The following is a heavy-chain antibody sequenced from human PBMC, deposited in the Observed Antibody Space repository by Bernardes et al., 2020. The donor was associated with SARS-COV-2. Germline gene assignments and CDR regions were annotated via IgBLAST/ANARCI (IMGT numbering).Heavy chain of an antibody. Sequence: SETLSLTCTVSGGPISSGNYYWSWIRQPAGKGLEWFGRIYTTGTTNYNPSLKSRVSISVDRSKNQFFLNINSVTAADTAVYYCARDHPALDPWGQGTLVTVSS. CDR2: IYTTGTT. J-gene: IGHJ5*02. V-gene: IGHV4-61*02. CDR3: ARDHPALDP. CDR1: GGPISSGNYY.